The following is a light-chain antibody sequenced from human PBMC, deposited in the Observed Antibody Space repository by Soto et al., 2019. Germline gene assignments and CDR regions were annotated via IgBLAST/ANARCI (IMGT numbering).Light chain of an antibody. V-gene: IGKV3-20*01. CDR2: GAF. J-gene: IGKJ2*01. CDR1: EGVSRNY. CDR3: QQYASTPYT. Sequence: EIVLTQSPDTLSLSPGEGATLSCRASEGVSRNYLAWYQQRPGQSPRLLIYGAFTGATGVPDRFSGRGSGTDFTLTISRLEPEDFAVYYCQQYASTPYTFGQGTKLEIK.